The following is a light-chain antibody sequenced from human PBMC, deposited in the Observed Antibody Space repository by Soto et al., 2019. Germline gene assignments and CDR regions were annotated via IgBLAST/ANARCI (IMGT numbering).Light chain of an antibody. V-gene: IGKV3-20*01. CDR1: QTFTSNY. Sequence: EVVLTQYPGSLSLSPGEAATLSCTASQTFTSNYLAWYQQIPGQAPRLLIYGASTRAAGIPDRFSGSGSGTDFTLTISRLEPEDFAVYYCHQYGNSPRTFGQGTKVDIK. CDR2: GAS. CDR3: HQYGNSPRT. J-gene: IGKJ1*01.